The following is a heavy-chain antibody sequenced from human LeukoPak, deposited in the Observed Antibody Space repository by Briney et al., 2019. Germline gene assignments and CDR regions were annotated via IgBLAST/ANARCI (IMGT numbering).Heavy chain of an antibody. J-gene: IGHJ4*02. V-gene: IGHV4-34*01. CDR1: GGSFSGYY. CDR3: ARGRIRVYFDY. CDR2: INHSGST. D-gene: IGHD3-3*02. Sequence: PSETLSLTCAVYGGSFSGYYWSWIRQPPGKGLEWIGEINHSGSTNYNPSLKSRVTISVDTSKNQFSLKLSSVTAADTAVYYCARGRIRVYFDYWGQGTLVTVSS.